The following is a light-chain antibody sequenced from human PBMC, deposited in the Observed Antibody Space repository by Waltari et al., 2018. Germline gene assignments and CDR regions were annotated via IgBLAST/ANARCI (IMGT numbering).Light chain of an antibody. CDR3: ASVTSRITRV. CDR2: GVN. J-gene: IGLJ1*01. V-gene: IGLV2-14*01. Sequence: QSALTQPASVSGSPGQSITFSCTGTANHLGYSDFVSWYQQHPGKAPKLTLFGVNGRPSGVSFRFSGPKPGNTASLTISGLQPEDEAEYYCASVTSRITRVFGSGTQVTVL. CDR1: ANHLGYSDF.